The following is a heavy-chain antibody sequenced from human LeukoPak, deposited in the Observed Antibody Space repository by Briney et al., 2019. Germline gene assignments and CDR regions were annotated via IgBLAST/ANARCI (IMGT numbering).Heavy chain of an antibody. Sequence: ASETLSLTCTVSGGSISSSSYYWGWIRQPPGKGLEWIGSIYYSGSTYYNPSLKSRVTISVDTSKNQFSLKLSSVTAADTAVYYCARHLSFRGWFDPWGQGTLVTVSS. CDR3: ARHLSFRGWFDP. CDR2: IYYSGST. J-gene: IGHJ5*02. D-gene: IGHD3-10*01. CDR1: GGSISSSSYY. V-gene: IGHV4-39*01.